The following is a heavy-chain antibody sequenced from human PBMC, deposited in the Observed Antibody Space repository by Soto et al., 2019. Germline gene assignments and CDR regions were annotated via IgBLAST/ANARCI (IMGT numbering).Heavy chain of an antibody. CDR3: AKGPTATTTRADY. CDR2: ITAGGNT. V-gene: IGHV3-23*01. J-gene: IGHJ4*02. D-gene: IGHD1-1*01. Sequence: EVQLLESGGGLVQPGGSLRLSCAASAFTFSDYAMNWVRQAPGKGLEWVSEITAGGNTYYADSVKGRFTISRDNSKNTLYLQMNSLRAEDTAVYYCAKGPTATTTRADYWGQGILVTVSS. CDR1: AFTFSDYA.